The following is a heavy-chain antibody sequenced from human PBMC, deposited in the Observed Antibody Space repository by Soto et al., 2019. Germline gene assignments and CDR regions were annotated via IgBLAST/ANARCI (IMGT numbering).Heavy chain of an antibody. V-gene: IGHV1-3*01. CDR3: ARELGGAYSGYDFLFRSLTKYGMDV. CDR2: INAGNGNT. D-gene: IGHD5-12*01. CDR1: GYTLTSYA. Sequence: GASVKVSCKASGYTLTSYAMHWVRQAPGERLEWMGWINAGNGNTKYSQKFQGRVTITRDTSASTAYMELSSLRSEDTAVYYCARELGGAYSGYDFLFRSLTKYGMDVWGQGTTVTVSS. J-gene: IGHJ6*01.